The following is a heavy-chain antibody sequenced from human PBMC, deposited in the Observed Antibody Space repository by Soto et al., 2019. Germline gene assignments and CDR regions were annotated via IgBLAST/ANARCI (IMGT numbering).Heavy chain of an antibody. CDR1: GYTFTSYG. D-gene: IGHD2-2*01. CDR2: ISAYNGNT. V-gene: IGHV1-18*01. Sequence: ASVKVSCKASGYTFTSYGISWVRQAPGLGLEWMGWISAYNGNTNYAQKLQGRVTMTTDTSTSTAYMELRSLRSDDTAVYYCARASYCSSTSCYSRGINDYYYYGMDVWGQGTTVTVSS. CDR3: ARASYCSSTSCYSRGINDYYYYGMDV. J-gene: IGHJ6*02.